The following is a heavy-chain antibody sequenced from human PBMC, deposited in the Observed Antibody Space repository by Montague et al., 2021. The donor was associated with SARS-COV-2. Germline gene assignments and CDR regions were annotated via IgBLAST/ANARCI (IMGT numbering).Heavy chain of an antibody. V-gene: IGHV2-70*11. Sequence: TRSLTCTVSGGSISSYYWSWIRQPPGKALEWLARIDWDDDKYYSTSLKTRLTISKDTSKNQVVLTMTNMDPVDTATYYCARILVAAAGSPFDPWGQGTLVTVSS. D-gene: IGHD6-13*01. CDR3: ARILVAAAGSPFDP. CDR1: GGSISSYYW. J-gene: IGHJ5*02. CDR2: IDWDDDK.